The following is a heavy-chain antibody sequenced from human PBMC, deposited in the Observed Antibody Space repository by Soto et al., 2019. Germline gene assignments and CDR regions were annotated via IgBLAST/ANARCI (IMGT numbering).Heavy chain of an antibody. Sequence: GESLKISCKGSGYSFTSYWIGWVRQMPGKGLERMGIIYPGDSDTRYSPTFQGQDTISADKSISTAYLQRSSLKASDTAMYYCARNGPLDCSSTSCPFYYYYYGMDVWGQGTTVTVSS. J-gene: IGHJ6*02. CDR3: ARNGPLDCSSTSCPFYYYYYGMDV. V-gene: IGHV5-51*01. D-gene: IGHD2-2*01. CDR2: IYPGDSDT. CDR1: GYSFTSYW.